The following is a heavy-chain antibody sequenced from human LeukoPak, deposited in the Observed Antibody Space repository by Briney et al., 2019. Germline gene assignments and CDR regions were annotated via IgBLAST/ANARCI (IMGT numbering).Heavy chain of an antibody. D-gene: IGHD2-15*01. CDR1: GYSFTSYW. CDR2: IYPGDSDI. Sequence: GESLKISCKGSGYSFTSYWIGWVRQMPGKGLEWMGIIYPGDSDIRYSPSFQGQVTISADKSISTAYLQWSSLKASDTAMYYCARPKSYCSGGICYPEYFHHWGQGTLVTVSS. J-gene: IGHJ1*01. V-gene: IGHV5-51*01. CDR3: ARPKSYCSGGICYPEYFHH.